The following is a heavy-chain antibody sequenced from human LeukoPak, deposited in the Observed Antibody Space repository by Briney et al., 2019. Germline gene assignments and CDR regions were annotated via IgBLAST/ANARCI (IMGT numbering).Heavy chain of an antibody. CDR1: GGSINSYY. D-gene: IGHD6-13*01. CDR3: ARDRLPGQQLVPKNWFDP. J-gene: IGHJ5*02. Sequence: SETLSLTCTVSGGSINSYYWSWIRQPPGKGLEWIGYIYYSGSTSYNPSLKSRVTISVDTSKNQFSLKLSSVTAADTAVYYCARDRLPGQQLVPKNWFDPWGQGTLVTVSS. V-gene: IGHV4-59*12. CDR2: IYYSGST.